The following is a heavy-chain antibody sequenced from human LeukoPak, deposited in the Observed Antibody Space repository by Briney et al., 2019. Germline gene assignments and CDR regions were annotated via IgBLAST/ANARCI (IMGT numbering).Heavy chain of an antibody. CDR3: ARGTYYYDSSGYYYFDY. V-gene: IGHV1-18*01. CDR1: GYTFTSYG. D-gene: IGHD3-22*01. J-gene: IGHJ4*02. CDR2: ISAYNGNT. Sequence: ASVKVSCKASGYTFTSYGISWVGQAPGQGLEWMGWISAYNGNTNYAQKLQGRVTMTTDTSTSTAYMELRSLRSDDTAVYYCARGTYYYDSSGYYYFDYWGQGTLVTVSS.